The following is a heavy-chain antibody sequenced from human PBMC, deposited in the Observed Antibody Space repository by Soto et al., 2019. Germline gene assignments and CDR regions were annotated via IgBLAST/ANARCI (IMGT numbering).Heavy chain of an antibody. CDR2: IKEDGSEK. J-gene: IGHJ4*02. Sequence: PGGSLRLSCAVSGFTFSNYWMTWVRQAPGKGLEWVANIKEDGSEKYYVDSVKGRFTISRDNAKNSLYLQMKTLRAEDTAVYYCSIGPYRSSWKYYFDYWGQGTLVTVSS. D-gene: IGHD6-13*01. CDR1: GFTFSNYW. V-gene: IGHV3-7*03. CDR3: SIGPYRSSWKYYFDY.